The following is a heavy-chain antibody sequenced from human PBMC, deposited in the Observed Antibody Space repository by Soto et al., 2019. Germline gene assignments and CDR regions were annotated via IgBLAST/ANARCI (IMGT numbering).Heavy chain of an antibody. CDR3: ARRRGFPYYYGMDV. CDR2: IYHSGST. Sequence: SETLSLPCAVSGGSISSGGYSWSWIRQPPGKGLEWIGYIYHSGSTYYNPSLKSRVTISVDRSKNQFSLKLSSVTAADTAVYYCARRRGFPYYYGMDVWGQGTTVTVSS. V-gene: IGHV4-30-2*01. J-gene: IGHJ6*02. CDR1: GGSISSGGYS. D-gene: IGHD5-12*01.